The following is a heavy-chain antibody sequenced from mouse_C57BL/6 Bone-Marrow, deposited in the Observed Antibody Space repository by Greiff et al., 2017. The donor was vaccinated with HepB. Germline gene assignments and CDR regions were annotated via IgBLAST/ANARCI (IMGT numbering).Heavy chain of an antibody. CDR2: IDPEDGDT. CDR1: GFNIKDYY. D-gene: IGHD1-1*01. Sequence: VQLQQSGAELVRPGASVKLSCTASGFNIKDYYIHWVKQRPEQGLEWIGRIDPEDGDTEYAPKFQGKATMTADTSSNTAYLQLSSLTSEDTAVYYCTAIYYYGQAWFAYWGQGTLVTVSA. CDR3: TAIYYYGQAWFAY. J-gene: IGHJ3*01. V-gene: IGHV14-1*01.